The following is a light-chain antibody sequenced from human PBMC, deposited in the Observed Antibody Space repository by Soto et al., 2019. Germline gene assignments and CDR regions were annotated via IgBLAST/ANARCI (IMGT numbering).Light chain of an antibody. CDR2: VAS. J-gene: IGKJ2*01. CDR3: QQVNRYPHT. Sequence: DIQLTQSPSFLSASVGDRVTISCRASQGITSHLAWYQQKPGKAPNLRIYVASTLQSGVPSRFSGSGFGTEFTLTVSSLQPEYFANYYWQQVNRYPHTVGQGTNLQLK. CDR1: QGITSH. V-gene: IGKV1-9*01.